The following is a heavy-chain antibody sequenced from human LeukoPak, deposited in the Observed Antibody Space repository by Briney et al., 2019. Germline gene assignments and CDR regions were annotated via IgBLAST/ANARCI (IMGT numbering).Heavy chain of an antibody. V-gene: IGHV4-30-2*01. CDR3: ARAGHDYVWGSYRHGGFDY. D-gene: IGHD3-16*02. J-gene: IGHJ4*02. Sequence: PSETLSLTCDVSGGSVSSGLYSWSWIRQPLGKGLEWIGYIYHTGSTYYNPSLKSRVTISVDTSKNQFSLKLSSVTAADTAVYYCARAGHDYVWGSYRHGGFDYWGQGTLVTVSS. CDR1: GGSVSSGLYS. CDR2: IYHTGST.